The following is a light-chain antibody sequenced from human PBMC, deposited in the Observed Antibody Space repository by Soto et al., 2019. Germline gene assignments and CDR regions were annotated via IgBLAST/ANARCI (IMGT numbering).Light chain of an antibody. J-gene: IGLJ1*01. CDR1: SSDAADYKY. V-gene: IGLV2-14*01. CDR2: EVT. CDR3: SSYTTNNPLV. Sequence: QSALTQPASVSGSPGQSITISCTGTSSDAADYKYVSWYQQHPGKAPKALIAEVTKRPSGVSDRFSGSKSGNTASLTISGLQAEDEADYYCSSYTTNNPLVFGTGTKVTVL.